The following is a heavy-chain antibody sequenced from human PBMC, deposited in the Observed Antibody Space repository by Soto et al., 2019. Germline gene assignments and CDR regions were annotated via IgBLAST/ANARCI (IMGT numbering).Heavy chain of an antibody. V-gene: IGHV3-72*01. CDR3: ARGYCDSTSCYLFYFDL. J-gene: IGHJ2*01. CDR2: TRNKDNSHLT. D-gene: IGHD2-2*01. CDR1: GFTFSDYH. Sequence: EVQLVESGGGVVQPGGSLRLSCAASGFTFSDYHMDWVRQTPGKGLEWVGRTRNKDNSHLTEYAASVKGRFRISRDDSKNALYLQMNSLQTEDTAVYFCARGYCDSTSCYLFYFDLWGRGTLVTVSS.